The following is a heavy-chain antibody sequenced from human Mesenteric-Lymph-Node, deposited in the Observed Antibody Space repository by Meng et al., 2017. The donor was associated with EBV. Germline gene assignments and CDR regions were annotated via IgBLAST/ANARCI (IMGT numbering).Heavy chain of an antibody. CDR2: IKTYTGNP. D-gene: IGHD3-10*01. V-gene: IGHV7-4-1*02. J-gene: IGHJ4*02. CDR1: GYPFASSA. Sequence: QRVQSEGVGKKPRTAERVAVKAVGYPFASSALKWVPPSPGQGLEWRGWIKTYTGNPTYAQGFTGRFFFSLDTSVSTAYLQISSLKAEDTAVYYCARQRSYFDNWGQGTLVTVSS. CDR3: ARQRSYFDN.